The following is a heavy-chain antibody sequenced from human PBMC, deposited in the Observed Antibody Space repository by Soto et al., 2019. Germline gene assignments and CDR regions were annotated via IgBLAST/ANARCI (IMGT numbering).Heavy chain of an antibody. CDR3: VRSVTAAMLRHNWFDP. CDR2: ITTSGSYI. Sequence: EVQLVESGGGLVKPGGSLRLSCAASGFTFSSYDMNWVRQAPGKGLEYVSSITTSGSYIYYGDSVRGRFTISRDNAKNSLFLQMDSLRAEDTAVYYCVRSVTAAMLRHNWFDPWGQGTLVTVSS. CDR1: GFTFSSYD. D-gene: IGHD2-2*01. V-gene: IGHV3-21*01. J-gene: IGHJ5*02.